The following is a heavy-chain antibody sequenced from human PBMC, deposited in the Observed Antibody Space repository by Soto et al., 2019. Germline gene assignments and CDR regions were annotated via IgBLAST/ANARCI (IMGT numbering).Heavy chain of an antibody. CDR3: ARGYHFVGAPMDV. CDR1: GGSISSYY. V-gene: IGHV4-59*01. D-gene: IGHD3-22*01. Sequence: SETLSLTCTVSGGSISSYYWSWIRQPPGKGLEWIGYIYYSGSTNYNPSLKSRVTISVDTSKNQFSLKLSSVTAADTAVYYCARGYHFVGAPMDVWGQGTTVTVSS. J-gene: IGHJ6*02. CDR2: IYYSGST.